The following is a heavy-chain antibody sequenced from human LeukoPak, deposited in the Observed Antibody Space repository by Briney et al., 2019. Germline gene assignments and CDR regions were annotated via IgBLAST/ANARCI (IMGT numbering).Heavy chain of an antibody. J-gene: IGHJ5*02. CDR1: GYTFTSYA. D-gene: IGHD3-22*01. Sequence: RASVKVSCKASGYTFTSYAMHWVRQAPGQRLEWMGWINAGNGNTKYSQKFQGRVTITRDTSASTAYMELSSLRSEDTAVYYCAKGVPDWHSSGKYGFDPWGQGTLVTVSS. V-gene: IGHV1-3*01. CDR2: INAGNGNT. CDR3: AKGVPDWHSSGKYGFDP.